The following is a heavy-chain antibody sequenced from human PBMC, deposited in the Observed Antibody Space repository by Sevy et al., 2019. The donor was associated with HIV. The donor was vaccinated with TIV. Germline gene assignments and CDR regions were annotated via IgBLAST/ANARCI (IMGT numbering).Heavy chain of an antibody. J-gene: IGHJ4*02. CDR1: GFTFSSYS. CDR2: ISSSSSYI. D-gene: IGHD6-13*01. Sequence: GGSLRLSCAASGFTFSSYSMNWVRQAPGKGLEWVSSISSSSSYIYYADSVKGRFTISRDNAKNSLYLQMNSLRAEDTAVYYCAREDLQLIAAAGTRSLGAFDYWGQGTLVTVSS. V-gene: IGHV3-21*01. CDR3: AREDLQLIAAAGTRSLGAFDY.